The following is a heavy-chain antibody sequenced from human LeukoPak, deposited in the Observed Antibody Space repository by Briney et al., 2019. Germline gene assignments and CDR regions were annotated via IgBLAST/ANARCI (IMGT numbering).Heavy chain of an antibody. J-gene: IGHJ3*02. CDR2: IYPGDSDT. CDR3: ARPGYYDFWSGLLDAFDI. Sequence: GESLKISCKGSGYSFTSYWIGWVRQMPGKGLEWTGIIYPGDSDTRYSPSFQGQVTISADKSISTAYLQWSSLKASDTAMYYCARPGYYDFWSGLLDAFDIWGQGTMVTVSS. V-gene: IGHV5-51*01. D-gene: IGHD3-3*01. CDR1: GYSFTSYW.